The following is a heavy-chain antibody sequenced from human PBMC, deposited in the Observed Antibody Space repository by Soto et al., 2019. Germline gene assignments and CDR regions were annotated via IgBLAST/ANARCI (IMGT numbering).Heavy chain of an antibody. CDR2: INYSGST. Sequence: QLPLQESGPGLVKPSETLSLTCTVSGGSISSSTSYWGWIRQPPGKGLEWIGSINYSGSTYYSPSLKSRVTISADTSKNQFSLKLSSVTAADTAVYYCARPVNYYYYYMDVWGKGTRVTVSS. CDR3: ARPVNYYYYYMDV. J-gene: IGHJ6*03. CDR1: GGSISSSTSY. V-gene: IGHV4-39*01.